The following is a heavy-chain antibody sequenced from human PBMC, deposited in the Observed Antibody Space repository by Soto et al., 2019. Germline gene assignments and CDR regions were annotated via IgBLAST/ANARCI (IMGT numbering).Heavy chain of an antibody. CDR3: ARDGIVVVPAAFGYFDY. CDR1: GFTFSSYA. D-gene: IGHD2-2*01. Sequence: GGFLTHSCAASGFTFSSYAMHWVRQAPGKGLEWVAVISYDGSNKYYADSVKGRFTISRDNSKNTLYLQMNSLRAEDTAVYYCARDGIVVVPAAFGYFDYWGQGTLVTVSS. J-gene: IGHJ4*02. V-gene: IGHV3-30-3*01. CDR2: ISYDGSNK.